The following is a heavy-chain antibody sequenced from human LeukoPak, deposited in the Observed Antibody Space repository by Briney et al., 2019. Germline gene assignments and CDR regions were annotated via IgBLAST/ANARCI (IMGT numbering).Heavy chain of an antibody. J-gene: IGHJ4*02. Sequence: PGGPLRPSCAASGFTVSSNCMSWVRQAPGKGLEWVSVIYSGGSTYYADSVKGRFTISRDNSKNTLYLQMNSLRAEDTAVYYCARVDRYDFYFDYWGQGTLVTVSS. CDR3: ARVDRYDFYFDY. CDR2: IYSGGST. D-gene: IGHD5-12*01. V-gene: IGHV3-66*01. CDR1: GFTVSSNC.